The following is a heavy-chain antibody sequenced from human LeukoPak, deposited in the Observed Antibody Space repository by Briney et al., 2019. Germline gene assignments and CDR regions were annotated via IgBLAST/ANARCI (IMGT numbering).Heavy chain of an antibody. D-gene: IGHD3-16*01. CDR3: ARGRWGAYDAFDI. J-gene: IGHJ3*02. V-gene: IGHV1-8*01. Sequence: ASVKVSCKASGGTFSSYAISWVRQAPGQGLEWMGWMNPNSGNTGYAQKFQGRVTMTRNTSISTAYMELSSLRSEDTAVYYCARGRWGAYDAFDIWGQGTMVTVSS. CDR2: MNPNSGNT. CDR1: GGTFSSYA.